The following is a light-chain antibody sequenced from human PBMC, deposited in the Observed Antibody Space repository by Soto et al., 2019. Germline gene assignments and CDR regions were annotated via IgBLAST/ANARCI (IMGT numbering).Light chain of an antibody. CDR1: SSNIGNNY. V-gene: IGLV1-51*01. CDR3: GTWDSSLSAVV. CDR2: DNN. J-gene: IGLJ2*01. Sequence: QSVLTQPPSVSAAPGQKVTISCSGSSSNIGNNYVSWYQQLQGTAPKLLIYDNNKRPSGIPDRFSGSKSGTSATLGITGLQTGDEADYYCGTWDSSLSAVVFGGGTKVTVL.